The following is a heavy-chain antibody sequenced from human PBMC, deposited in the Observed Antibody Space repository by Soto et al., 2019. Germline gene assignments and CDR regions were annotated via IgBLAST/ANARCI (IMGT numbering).Heavy chain of an antibody. CDR1: GFTFSSYW. CDR3: VRGLGNSDY. CDR2: IDTYGTDT. D-gene: IGHD1-7*01. Sequence: EVLLVESGGGLVQPGGSLRLSCAASGFTFSSYWMHWVRQAPGEGLVWISFIDTYGTDTKYADSVKGRFTTSRDNAKNTLYLLMNSLRAEDTAVYYCVRGLGNSDYWGQGTLVTVSS. J-gene: IGHJ4*02. V-gene: IGHV3-74*03.